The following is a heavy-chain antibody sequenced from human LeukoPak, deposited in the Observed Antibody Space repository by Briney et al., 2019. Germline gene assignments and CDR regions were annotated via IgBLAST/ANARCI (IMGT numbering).Heavy chain of an antibody. CDR2: IIPIFGTA. CDR1: GGTFSSYA. J-gene: IGHJ4*02. CDR3: ASGTWVRGYSGYLSY. V-gene: IGHV1-69*13. D-gene: IGHD5-12*01. Sequence: GASVEVSCKASGGTFSSYAISWVRQAPGQGLEWMGGIIPIFGTANYAQKFQGRVTITADESTSTAYMELSSLRSEDTAVYYCASGTWVRGYSGYLSYWGQGTLVTVSS.